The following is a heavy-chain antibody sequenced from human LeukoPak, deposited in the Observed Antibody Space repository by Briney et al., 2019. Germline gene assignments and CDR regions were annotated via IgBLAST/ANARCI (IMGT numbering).Heavy chain of an antibody. D-gene: IGHD6-13*01. V-gene: IGHV4-39*01. J-gene: IGHJ3*02. CDR3: ARRLSSSWNDAFDI. CDR2: IYYSGST. Sequence: SETLSLTCTVSGRSISSSSYYWGWIRQPPGKELEWIGSIYYSGSTYYNPSLKSRVTISVDTSKNQFSLKLSSVTAADTAVYYCARRLSSSWNDAFDIWGQGTMVTVPS. CDR1: GRSISSSSYY.